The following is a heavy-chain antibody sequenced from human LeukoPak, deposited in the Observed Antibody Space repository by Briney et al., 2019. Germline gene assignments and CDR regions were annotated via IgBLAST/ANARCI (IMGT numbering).Heavy chain of an antibody. CDR1: GGSFSGYQ. CDR2: TNHRGRT. Sequence: PSETLSLTCAASGGSFSGYQWNWLRQPPGKGLEWIGETNHRGRTTYNPSLKSRVTMSIDTSKNHFSLRLSSVTAADTAVYYCARAYYYDSTGYFEDNYWGQGTLATVSP. J-gene: IGHJ4*02. D-gene: IGHD3-22*01. CDR3: ARAYYYDSTGYFEDNY. V-gene: IGHV4-34*01.